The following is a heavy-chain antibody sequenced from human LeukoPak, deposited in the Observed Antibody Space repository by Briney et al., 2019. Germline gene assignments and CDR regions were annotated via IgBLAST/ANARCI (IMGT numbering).Heavy chain of an antibody. J-gene: IGHJ5*02. CDR3: AKESTVTPGSVNWFGP. CDR1: GFTFSIYA. D-gene: IGHD4-17*01. CDR2: ISGSGDNT. V-gene: IGHV3-23*01. Sequence: GGSLRLSCAASGFTFSIYAMSWVRQAPGKGLEWVSTISGSGDNTYYAESVKGRFTISRDNSKNRLYLKMNSLRAEDTAVYYCAKESTVTPGSVNWFGPWGQGTLVTVSS.